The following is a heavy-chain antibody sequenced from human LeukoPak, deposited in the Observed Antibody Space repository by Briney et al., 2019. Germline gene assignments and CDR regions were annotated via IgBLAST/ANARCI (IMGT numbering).Heavy chain of an antibody. Sequence: SETLSLTCAVYGGSFSGYYWSWIRQPPGRGLEWIGEINHSGSTNYNPSLKSRVTISADTSKNQFSLKLSSVTAADTAVYYCASLLGAAATGLYYNYYGMDVWGQGTTVTVSS. V-gene: IGHV4-34*01. D-gene: IGHD6-13*01. CDR1: GGSFSGYY. J-gene: IGHJ6*02. CDR3: ASLLGAAATGLYYNYYGMDV. CDR2: INHSGST.